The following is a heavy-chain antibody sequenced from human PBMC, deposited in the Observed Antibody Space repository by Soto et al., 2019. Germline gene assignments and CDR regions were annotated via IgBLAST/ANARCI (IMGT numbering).Heavy chain of an antibody. J-gene: IGHJ4*02. V-gene: IGHV3-23*01. CDR3: AKESGYSSGLDY. Sequence: GGSLRLSCAASGFPFSSYAMSWVRQAPGKGLEWVSTIRGSGFGTYYADSVKGRFTISRDNSKNTLYLQMNSLRAEDTAEYYCAKESGYSSGLDYWGQGTLVTVSS. D-gene: IGHD6-19*01. CDR1: GFPFSSYA. CDR2: IRGSGFGT.